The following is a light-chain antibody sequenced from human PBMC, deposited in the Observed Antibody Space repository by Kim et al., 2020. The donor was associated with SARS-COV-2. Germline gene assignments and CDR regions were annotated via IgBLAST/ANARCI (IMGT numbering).Light chain of an antibody. CDR1: SRNVGEYNL. CDR3: CSYAGSTTAL. Sequence: GQSITISCTGTSRNVGEYNLVSWYQQHPGKAPKLIIFEVSERPSGVSSRFSGSRSGNTASLTISGLQIEDEASYYCCSYAGSTTALFGGGTKVTVL. J-gene: IGLJ3*02. CDR2: EVS. V-gene: IGLV2-23*02.